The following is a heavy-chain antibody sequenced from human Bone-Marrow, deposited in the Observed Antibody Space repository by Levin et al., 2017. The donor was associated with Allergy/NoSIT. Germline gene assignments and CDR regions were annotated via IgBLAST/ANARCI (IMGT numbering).Heavy chain of an antibody. D-gene: IGHD3-3*01. CDR1: GFTFSSYW. J-gene: IGHJ4*02. V-gene: IGHV3-7*03. CDR3: ARDLVGGYDFWSGDYPLDY. CDR2: IKQDGSEK. Sequence: PGGSLRLSCAASGFTFSSYWMSWVRQAPGKGLEWVANIKQDGSEKYYVDSVKGRFTISRDNAKNSLYLQMNSLRAEDTAVYYCARDLVGGYDFWSGDYPLDYWGQGTLVTVSS.